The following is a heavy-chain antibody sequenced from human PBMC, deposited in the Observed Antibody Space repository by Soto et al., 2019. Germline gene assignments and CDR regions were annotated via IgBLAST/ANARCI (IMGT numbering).Heavy chain of an antibody. CDR3: ARGLTTATTPYDY. CDR2: IYYSGTT. Sequence: SETLSLTCTVSGGARSSYYLTWVRQPPGKALEWIGYIYYSGTTHYNPSLKSRVTISVETSKNQFSLKLSSVTAADTAVYYCARGLTTATTPYDYWGQGTLVTVSS. J-gene: IGHJ4*02. CDR1: GGARSSYY. V-gene: IGHV4-59*01. D-gene: IGHD1-7*01.